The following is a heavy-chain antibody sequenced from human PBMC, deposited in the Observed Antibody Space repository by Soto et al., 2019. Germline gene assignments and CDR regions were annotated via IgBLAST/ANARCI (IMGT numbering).Heavy chain of an antibody. D-gene: IGHD6-13*01. Sequence: QVQLVQSGPEVRKPGASVKVSCKASGYIFSRYGISWVRQAPGQGLEWMGWISGYNGNTKFGERVQGRVNVTTDTSTSTAYMELRSLRSDDTAVYYWAREAAAERNYYGLDVWGQGTTVIVSS. J-gene: IGHJ6*02. CDR2: ISGYNGNT. V-gene: IGHV1-18*01. CDR1: GYIFSRYG. CDR3: AREAAAERNYYGLDV.